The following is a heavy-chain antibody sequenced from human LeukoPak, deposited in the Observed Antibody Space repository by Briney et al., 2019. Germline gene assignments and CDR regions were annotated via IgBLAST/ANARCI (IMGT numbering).Heavy chain of an antibody. Sequence: PSETLSLTCTVSGGSISSSSYYWGWIRQPPGKGLEWIGSIYYSGSTYYNPSLKSRVTISVDTSKNQFSLKLSSVTAADTAVYYCKVRGVGSPFDYWGQGTLVTVSS. J-gene: IGHJ4*02. V-gene: IGHV4-39*01. CDR1: GGSISSSSYY. CDR2: IYYSGST. CDR3: KVRGVGSPFDY. D-gene: IGHD3-10*01.